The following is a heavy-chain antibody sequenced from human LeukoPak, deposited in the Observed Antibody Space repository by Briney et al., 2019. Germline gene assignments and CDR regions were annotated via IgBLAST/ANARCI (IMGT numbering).Heavy chain of an antibody. D-gene: IGHD3-22*01. CDR3: ARARTYYYDSSAYYYYGMDV. V-gene: IGHV4-4*07. Sequence: SETLSLTCTVSGGSISSYYWSWIRQPAGKGLEWIGRIYTSGSTNYNPSLKSRVTMSVDTSKNQFSLKLRSVTAADTAVYYCARARTYYYDSSAYYYYGMDVWGQGTTVTVSS. CDR1: GGSISSYY. J-gene: IGHJ6*02. CDR2: IYTSGST.